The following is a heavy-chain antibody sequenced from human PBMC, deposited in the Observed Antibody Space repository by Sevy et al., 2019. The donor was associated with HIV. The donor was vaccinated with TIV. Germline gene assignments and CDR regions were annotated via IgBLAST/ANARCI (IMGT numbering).Heavy chain of an antibody. CDR2: ILPLSGLV. CDR1: GVTFNNYG. CDR3: ARDRPCGGDCYFLDS. V-gene: IGHV1-69*13. Sequence: ASVKVSCKASGVTFNNYGINWVRQAPGQGLQWMGGILPLSGLVNYAQNLQGRVAITADESTRTVYMELISLRFEDTAVYYCARDRPCGGDCYFLDSWGRGALVTVSS. D-gene: IGHD2-21*01. J-gene: IGHJ4*02.